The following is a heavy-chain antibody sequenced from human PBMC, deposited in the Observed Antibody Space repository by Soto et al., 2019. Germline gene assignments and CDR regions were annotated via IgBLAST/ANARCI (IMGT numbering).Heavy chain of an antibody. D-gene: IGHD2-2*01. J-gene: IGHJ4*02. CDR3: AKVKAPFRARSTSCLFDY. CDR2: ISSSSSYI. V-gene: IGHV3-21*04. CDR1: GFTFSSYS. Sequence: GGSLRLSCAASGFTFSSYSMNWVRQAPGKGLEWVSSISSSSSYIYYADSVKGRFTISRDNSKNTLYLQMNSLRAEDTAVYYCAKVKAPFRARSTSCLFDYWGQGTLVTVSS.